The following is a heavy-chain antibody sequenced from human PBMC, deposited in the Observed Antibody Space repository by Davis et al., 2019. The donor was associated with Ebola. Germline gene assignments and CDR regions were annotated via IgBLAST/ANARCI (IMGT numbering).Heavy chain of an antibody. CDR3: AKDTLDIVVVVAATGLDP. CDR1: GFTFSSYA. D-gene: IGHD2-15*01. CDR2: ISGSGGST. J-gene: IGHJ5*02. Sequence: GESLKISCAASGFTFSSYAMSWVRQAPGKGLEWVSAISGSGGSTYYADSVKGRFTISRDNSKNTLYLQMNSLRAEDTAVYYCAKDTLDIVVVVAATGLDPWGQGTLVTVSS. V-gene: IGHV3-23*01.